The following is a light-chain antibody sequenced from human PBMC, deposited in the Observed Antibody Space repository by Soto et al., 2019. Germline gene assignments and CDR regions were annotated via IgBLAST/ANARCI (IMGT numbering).Light chain of an antibody. CDR3: QQYNNWPAVT. CDR1: QSVRSS. Sequence: EIVMTQSPATLSVSPGERATLSCRASQSVRSSLAWYQQKPGQPPRLLIYGASTRATGISVRFSGSGSGTEFTLPISSLQSEDFAVYYCQQYNNWPAVTFGGGTKVEIK. V-gene: IGKV3-15*01. CDR2: GAS. J-gene: IGKJ4*01.